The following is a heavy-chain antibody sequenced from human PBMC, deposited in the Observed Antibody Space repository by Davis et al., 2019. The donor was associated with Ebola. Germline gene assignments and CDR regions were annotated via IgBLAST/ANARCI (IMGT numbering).Heavy chain of an antibody. CDR2: SRDKANT. J-gene: IGHJ4*02. V-gene: IGHV3-72*01. Sequence: GESLKISCAASGFTFSDHSMDWVRQAPGKGLEWVGRSRDKANTESAASVIGRFIISRDDSKNSLFLQMNRLKSEDTAVYYCVSWQYGSSVYWGQGTLVTVSS. CDR3: VSWQYGSSVY. CDR1: GFTFSDHS. D-gene: IGHD6-6*01.